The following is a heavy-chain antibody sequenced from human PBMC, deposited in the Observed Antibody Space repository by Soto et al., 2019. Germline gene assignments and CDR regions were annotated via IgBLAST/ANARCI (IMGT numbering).Heavy chain of an antibody. D-gene: IGHD4-17*01. CDR3: ARDWVKHDYGTYGMDV. CDR2: IWYDGSNK. CDR1: GFTFSSYG. V-gene: IGHV3-33*01. J-gene: IGHJ6*02. Sequence: QVQLVESGGGVVQPGRSLRLSCAASGFTFSSYGMHWVRQAPGKGLEWVAVIWYDGSNKYYADSVKGRLTISRDNSKNTLYLQMNSLRAEDTAVYYCARDWVKHDYGTYGMDVWGQGTTVTVSS.